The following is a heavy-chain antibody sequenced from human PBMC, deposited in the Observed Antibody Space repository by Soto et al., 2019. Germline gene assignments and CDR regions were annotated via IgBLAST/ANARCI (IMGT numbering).Heavy chain of an antibody. Sequence: GESLKISCKASGYTFTTYWIAWLRQTPGKGLEWMGIIYPSGSDTRYSPSFQGQVTISADKSISTAYLQWSSLKASDTAMYYCARQTGAVAGRLDYWGQGTLVTVSS. V-gene: IGHV5-51*01. CDR2: IYPSGSDT. CDR1: GYTFTTYW. CDR3: ARQTGAVAGRLDY. D-gene: IGHD6-19*01. J-gene: IGHJ4*02.